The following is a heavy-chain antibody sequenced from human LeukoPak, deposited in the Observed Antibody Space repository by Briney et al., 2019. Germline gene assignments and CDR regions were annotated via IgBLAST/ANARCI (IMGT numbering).Heavy chain of an antibody. V-gene: IGHV4-59*01. D-gene: IGHD4-23*01. CDR2: IFYTGST. J-gene: IGHJ3*02. CDR1: GGSISSYY. Sequence: SETLTLTCTVSGGSISSYYWSWIRQPPGKGLEWIGYIFYTGSTNYNPSLKSRVTISVLTSKNRFSLKLSSVTAADTAVYYCATLTGGDDAFDIWGQGTMVTVSS. CDR3: ATLTGGDDAFDI.